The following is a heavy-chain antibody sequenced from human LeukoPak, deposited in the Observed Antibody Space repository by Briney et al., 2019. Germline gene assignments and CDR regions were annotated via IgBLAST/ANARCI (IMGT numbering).Heavy chain of an antibody. Sequence: ASVKVSCKASGYTFTSYAMHWVRQAPGQRLEWMGWINAGNGNTKYSQEFQGRVTITRDTSASTAYMEPSSLRSGDTAVYYCAREGYDFWSGYYLDYYYYYMDVWGKGTTVTVSS. CDR2: INAGNGNT. CDR1: GYTFTSYA. CDR3: AREGYDFWSGYYLDYYYYYMDV. D-gene: IGHD3-3*01. V-gene: IGHV1-3*03. J-gene: IGHJ6*03.